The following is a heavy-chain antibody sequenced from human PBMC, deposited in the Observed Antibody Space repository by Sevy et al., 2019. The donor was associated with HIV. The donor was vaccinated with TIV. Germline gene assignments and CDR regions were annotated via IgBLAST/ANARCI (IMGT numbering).Heavy chain of an antibody. CDR2: IGAYNGNA. V-gene: IGHV1-18*01. J-gene: IGHJ4*02. D-gene: IGHD3-10*01. CDR1: GYTFASEG. CDR3: ARVPTYYYGSATYFES. Sequence: ASVKVSCKASGYTFASEGISWVRQAPGQGLEWMGWIGAYNGNANYAQKLQGRVTMTTDTSTSTAYMELSSLRSDDTAIYYCARVPTYYYGSATYFESWGQGTLVTRLL.